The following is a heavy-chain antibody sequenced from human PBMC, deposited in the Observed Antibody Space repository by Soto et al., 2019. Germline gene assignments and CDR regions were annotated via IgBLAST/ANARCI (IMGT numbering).Heavy chain of an antibody. J-gene: IGHJ6*04. V-gene: IGHV3-11*06. CDR3: AKDLTGITIVGVVIPYYYYGMDV. D-gene: IGHD3-3*01. CDR1: GFMFSDYY. CDR2: ISGRGGHT. Sequence: PGGSLRLSCAASGFMFSDYYTSWIRQAPGKGLEWVSFISGRGGHTHYADSAKGRFTISRDSAQNSVSLPMNSLRAEDTGVYYGAKDLTGITIVGVVIPYYYYGMDVWGKGTTVTVSS.